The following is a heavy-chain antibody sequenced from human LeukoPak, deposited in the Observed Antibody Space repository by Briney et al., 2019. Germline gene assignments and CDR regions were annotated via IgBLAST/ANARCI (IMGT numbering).Heavy chain of an antibody. CDR1: GFTFSSYG. CDR2: IYSGGST. J-gene: IGHJ3*02. D-gene: IGHD3-9*01. V-gene: IGHV3-66*01. CDR3: ARDGPYLTGYYFGAFDI. Sequence: GGSLRLSCAASGFTFSSYGMHWVRQAPGKGLEWVSVIYSGGSTYYADSVKGRFTISRDNSKNTLYLQMNSLRAEDTAVYYCARDGPYLTGYYFGAFDIWGQGTMVTVSS.